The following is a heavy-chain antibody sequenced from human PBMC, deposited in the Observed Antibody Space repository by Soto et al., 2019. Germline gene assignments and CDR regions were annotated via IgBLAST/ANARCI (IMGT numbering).Heavy chain of an antibody. CDR1: GFTISSYS. CDR3: ARETGYGDSRSMDV. J-gene: IGHJ6*04. Sequence: EMQLVESGGGLVKRGGSLRLSCAASGFTISSYSMNWVRQAPGKGLEWVSSISSSSSYIYYADSVKGRFTISRDNAKNSLYLQMNSLRAEDTAVYYCARETGYGDSRSMDVWGKGTTVTVSS. D-gene: IGHD4-17*01. V-gene: IGHV3-21*01. CDR2: ISSSSSYI.